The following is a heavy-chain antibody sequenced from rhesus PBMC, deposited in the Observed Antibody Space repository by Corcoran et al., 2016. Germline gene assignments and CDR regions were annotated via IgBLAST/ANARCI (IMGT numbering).Heavy chain of an antibody. D-gene: IGHD1-14*01. V-gene: IGHV4-169*01. CDR2: IYASGSST. CDR1: GGSISSSY. J-gene: IGHJ4*01. CDR3: ARAPDGWNDGYY. Sequence: QLQLQESGPGLVKPSETLSVTCAVSGGSISSSYWSWIRQAPGKGLGWIGYIYASGSSTNYNPSLKSRVSLSVDTSKNQLSLKLSSVTTADTAVYYCARAPDGWNDGYYWGQGVMVTVSS.